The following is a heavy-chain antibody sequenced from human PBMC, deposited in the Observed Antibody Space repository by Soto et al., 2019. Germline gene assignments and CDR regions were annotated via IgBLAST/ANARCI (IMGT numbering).Heavy chain of an antibody. CDR2: ISSSSSYI. D-gene: IGHD4-17*01. CDR3: ARDWGDYGDYGYWYFDL. J-gene: IGHJ2*01. V-gene: IGHV3-21*01. Sequence: EVQLVESGGGLVKPGGSLRLSCAASGFTFSSYSMNWVRQAPGKGLEWVSSISSSSSYIYYADSVKGRFTISRDNAKNSLYLQMNRLRAEDTAVYYCARDWGDYGDYGYWYFDLWGRGTLVTVSS. CDR1: GFTFSSYS.